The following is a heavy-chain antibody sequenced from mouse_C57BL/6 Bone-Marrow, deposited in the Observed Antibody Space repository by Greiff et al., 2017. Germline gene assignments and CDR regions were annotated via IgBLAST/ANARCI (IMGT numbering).Heavy chain of an antibody. V-gene: IGHV5-4*01. D-gene: IGHD2-3*01. Sequence: DVKLVESGGGLVKPGGSLKLSCAASGFTFSSYAMSWVRQTPEKRLEWVATISDGGSYTYYPDNVKGRFTIARDNAKNNLYLQMSHLKSEDTAMYYCARDSADGYNYWGQGTTLTVSS. CDR3: ARDSADGYNY. CDR2: ISDGGSYT. CDR1: GFTFSSYA. J-gene: IGHJ2*01.